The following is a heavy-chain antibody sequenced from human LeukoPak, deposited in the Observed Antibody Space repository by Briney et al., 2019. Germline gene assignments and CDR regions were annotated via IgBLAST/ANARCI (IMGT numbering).Heavy chain of an antibody. Sequence: PGGSLRLSCAVSGFTLSTYWMSWVRQAPGKGLEWVACIKEDGSEKYYVDSVKGRFTISRDNVKNSVYLQMNSLRGEDTAVYYCVRDGRWPLVGACWGQGTLVTVSS. D-gene: IGHD4-23*01. CDR2: IKEDGSEK. V-gene: IGHV3-7*01. CDR1: GFTLSTYW. CDR3: VRDGRWPLVGAC. J-gene: IGHJ4*02.